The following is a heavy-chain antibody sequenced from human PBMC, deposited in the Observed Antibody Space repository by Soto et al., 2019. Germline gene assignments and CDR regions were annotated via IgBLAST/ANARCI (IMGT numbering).Heavy chain of an antibody. Sequence: GGSLRLSCAASGFTFSSYWMHWVRQAPGKGLVWVSRINSDGSSTSYADSVKGRFTNSRDNAKNTLYLQMNSLRAEDTAVYYCAREGPGGSGSYYKGYYGMDVWGQGTTVTVSS. D-gene: IGHD3-10*01. CDR3: AREGPGGSGSYYKGYYGMDV. CDR1: GFTFSSYW. CDR2: INSDGSST. V-gene: IGHV3-74*01. J-gene: IGHJ6*02.